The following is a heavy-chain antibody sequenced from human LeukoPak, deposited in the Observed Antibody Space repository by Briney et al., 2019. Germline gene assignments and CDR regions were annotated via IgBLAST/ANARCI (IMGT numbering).Heavy chain of an antibody. D-gene: IGHD1-26*01. V-gene: IGHV1-69*04. CDR3: ARIYSFSQRGAFDF. CDR1: GGTFSSYA. J-gene: IGHJ3*01. CDR2: IIPILGIA. Sequence: SVKVSCKASGGTFSSYAISWVRQAPGQGLEWMGRIIPILGIANYAQKFQGRVTLTTDTSTSTAYMDLRSLRSDDTAMYYCARIYSFSQRGAFDFWGQGTMIIVSS.